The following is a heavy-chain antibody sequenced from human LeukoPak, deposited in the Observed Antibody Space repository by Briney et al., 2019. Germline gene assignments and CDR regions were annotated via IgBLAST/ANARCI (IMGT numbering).Heavy chain of an antibody. V-gene: IGHV1-69*05. CDR3: ARDRVSIPIVVVPAAIGSVDAFDI. J-gene: IGHJ3*02. CDR2: IIPIFGTA. Sequence: GASVKVSCKASGGTFSSYAISWVRQAPGQGLEWMGRIIPIFGTANYAQKFQGRVTITTDESTSTAYMELSSLRSEGTAVYYCARDRVSIPIVVVPAAIGSVDAFDIWGQGTMVTVSS. CDR1: GGTFSSYA. D-gene: IGHD2-2*01.